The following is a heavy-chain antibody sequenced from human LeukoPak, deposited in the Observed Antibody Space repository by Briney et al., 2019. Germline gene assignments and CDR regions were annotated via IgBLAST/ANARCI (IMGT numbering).Heavy chain of an antibody. D-gene: IGHD3-16*01. J-gene: IGHJ4*02. CDR3: ARWVGGYGGYYFDY. Sequence: GGSLRLSCAASGFTFSSYSMNWVRQAPGKGLEWVAVISYDGSNKYYADSVKGRFTISRDNSKNTLYLQMNSLRAEDTAVYYCARWVGGYGGYYFDYWGQGTLVTVSS. V-gene: IGHV3-30*03. CDR2: ISYDGSNK. CDR1: GFTFSSYS.